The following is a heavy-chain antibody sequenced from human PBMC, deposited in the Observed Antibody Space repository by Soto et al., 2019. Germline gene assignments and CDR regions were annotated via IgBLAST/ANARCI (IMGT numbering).Heavy chain of an antibody. Sequence: EVQLVESWGGLGQPGWSLKLSCAASGFTIIGSTIHWVRQTPGKGREWVGSIQSKTNTYATAYAASVKGRVTISRDDSTDTAYLQMNSLKPEDTAVYYWTRKHSDVPVASAMDYGCQGNLVTGSS. CDR1: GFTIIGST. CDR2: IQSKTNTYAT. V-gene: IGHV3-73*02. CDR3: TRKHSDVPVASAMDY. D-gene: IGHD6-19*01. J-gene: IGHJ4*02.